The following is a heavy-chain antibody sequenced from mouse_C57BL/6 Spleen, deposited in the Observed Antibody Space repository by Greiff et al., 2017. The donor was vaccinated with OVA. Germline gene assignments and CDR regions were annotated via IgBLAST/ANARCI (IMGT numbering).Heavy chain of an antibody. J-gene: IGHJ2*01. CDR3: ARLGYNYDDFDY. D-gene: IGHD2-12*01. Sequence: QVQLQQPGAELVMPGASVKLSCKASGYTFTSYWMHWVQQRPGQGLEWIGEIDPSDSYTNYNQKLQGKSTLTVDKSSSTSYMQLSSLTSEDSAVYFCARLGYNYDDFDYWGHGTTLTVSS. CDR1: GYTFTSYW. CDR2: IDPSDSYT. V-gene: IGHV1-69*01.